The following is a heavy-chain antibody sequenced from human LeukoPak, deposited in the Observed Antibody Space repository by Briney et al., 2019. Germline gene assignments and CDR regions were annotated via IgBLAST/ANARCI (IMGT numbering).Heavy chain of an antibody. CDR2: ISSSSSYI. J-gene: IGHJ1*01. Sequence: RGALRLSCAASGVTFSSYSMNWVRQTPGERLEWGSSISSSSSYIYYTHSVKGRFTISRDNAKNSLYLQMNSLRAEDTAVYYCATVSYCGGDCYRNEGYFQHWGQGTLVTVST. CDR3: ATVSYCGGDCYRNEGYFQH. CDR1: GVTFSSYS. V-gene: IGHV3-21*01. D-gene: IGHD2-21*02.